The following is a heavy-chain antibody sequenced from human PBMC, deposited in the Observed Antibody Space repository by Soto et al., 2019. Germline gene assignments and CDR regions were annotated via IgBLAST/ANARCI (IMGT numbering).Heavy chain of an antibody. V-gene: IGHV4-30-4*01. D-gene: IGHD3-22*01. J-gene: IGHJ4*02. CDR2: IYYSGST. CDR1: GGSISSGDYY. CDR3: ARATRYYYDSSGSYYFDY. Sequence: PSETLSLTCTVSGGSISSGDYYWSWIRQPPGKGLERIGYIYYSGSTYYNPSLKSRVTISVDTSKNQFSLKLSSVTAADTAVYYCARATRYYYDSSGSYYFDYWGQGTLVTVSS.